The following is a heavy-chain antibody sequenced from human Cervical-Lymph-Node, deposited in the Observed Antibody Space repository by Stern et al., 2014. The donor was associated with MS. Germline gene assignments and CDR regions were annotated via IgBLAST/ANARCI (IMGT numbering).Heavy chain of an antibody. CDR1: GYTFTSSA. CDR2: ISPYTGKT. CDR3: ARAGHWGSYFDY. Sequence: VQLVESGAEVTKPGASVKVSCKASGYTFTSSAINLVRQAPGQGLEWIGRISPYTGKTDYAQKLQGRVTMTADTSTSTAYMELRSLRSDDTAVYYCARAGHWGSYFDYWGQGTLVTVSS. V-gene: IGHV1-18*01. D-gene: IGHD7-27*01. J-gene: IGHJ4*02.